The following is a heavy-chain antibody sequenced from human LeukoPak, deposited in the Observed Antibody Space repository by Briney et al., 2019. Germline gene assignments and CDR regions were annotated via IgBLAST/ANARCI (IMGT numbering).Heavy chain of an antibody. J-gene: IGHJ3*02. Sequence: SQTLSLTCAVSGGSIRSGGYSWSWIRQPPGKGLEWIGYIYHSGSTFYNPSLKSRVIISIDRSKNQFSLKLNSVTAADTAVYYCARVGWSMIRXFDIWGQGTMVTVSS. CDR2: IYHSGST. CDR1: GGSIRSGGYS. CDR3: ARVGWSMIRXFDI. D-gene: IGHD3-22*01. V-gene: IGHV4-30-2*01.